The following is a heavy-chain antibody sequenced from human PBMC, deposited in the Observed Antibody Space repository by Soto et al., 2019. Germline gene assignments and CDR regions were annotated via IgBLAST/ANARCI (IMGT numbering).Heavy chain of an antibody. CDR3: AREYTAWPLAYGLDV. D-gene: IGHD2-2*02. CDR2: ISSRSDI. J-gene: IGHJ6*02. V-gene: IGHV3-21*01. Sequence: GGSLRLSXVGSGFTFSTYSINWVRQAPGKGLEWVSSISSRSDIYYADSVKGRFTISRDNAKNSVSLQMNSLRAEDTAVYYCAREYTAWPLAYGLDVWGQGTTVTVSS. CDR1: GFTFSTYS.